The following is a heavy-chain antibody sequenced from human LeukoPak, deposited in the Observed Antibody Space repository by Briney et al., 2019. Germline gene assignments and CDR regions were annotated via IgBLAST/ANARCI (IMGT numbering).Heavy chain of an antibody. D-gene: IGHD3-3*02. J-gene: IGHJ3*02. V-gene: IGHV3-30*04. Sequence: PGGSLRLSCAASGFTFSSCAMRWVRQAPGKGLEWVAVISYDGSNKYYADSVKGRFTISRDNSKNTLYLQMNSLRAEDTAVYYCARDLSHAFDIWGQGTMVTVSS. CDR3: ARDLSHAFDI. CDR2: ISYDGSNK. CDR1: GFTFSSCA.